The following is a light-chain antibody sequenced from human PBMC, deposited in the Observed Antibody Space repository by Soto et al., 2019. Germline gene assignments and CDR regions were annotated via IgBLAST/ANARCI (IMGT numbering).Light chain of an antibody. V-gene: IGLV2-14*01. CDR1: NSDVGGYDY. CDR2: EVS. Sequence: QSVLTQPASVSGSPGQSITISCTGTNSDVGGYDYVSWYQQHPGKAPKLMIYEVSNRPSGFSNRFSGSKSGNTASLTISGLQAEDEADYYCSSYTGSSTPYVFGTGTKVTVL. J-gene: IGLJ1*01. CDR3: SSYTGSSTPYV.